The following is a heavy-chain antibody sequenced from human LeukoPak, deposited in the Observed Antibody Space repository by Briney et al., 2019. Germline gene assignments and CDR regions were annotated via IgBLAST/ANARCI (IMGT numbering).Heavy chain of an antibody. CDR3: AKDLRYSSSPGVDY. V-gene: IGHV3-53*01. CDR2: IYSGGST. D-gene: IGHD6-6*01. CDR1: GFTVSSNY. J-gene: IGHJ4*02. Sequence: PGGSLILSCAASGFTVSSNYMSWVRQAPGKGLEWVSVIYSGGSTYYADSVKGRFTISRDNSKNTLYLQMNSLRAEDTAVYYCAKDLRYSSSPGVDYWGQGTLVTVSS.